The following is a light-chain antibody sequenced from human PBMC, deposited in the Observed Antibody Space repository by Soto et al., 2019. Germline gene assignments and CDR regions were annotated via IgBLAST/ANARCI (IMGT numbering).Light chain of an antibody. CDR2: DAS. J-gene: IGKJ4*01. CDR1: QSISSW. Sequence: DIQMTHAPSTLSASVGEGVTITFLASQSISSWLAWYQQKPGKDPKLLMYDASSLERGVPSRFSGSGSGTDFTLTISSLQPEDFATYYCQQLNSYPVTGGRGTTGDIK. V-gene: IGKV1-5*01. CDR3: QQLNSYPVT.